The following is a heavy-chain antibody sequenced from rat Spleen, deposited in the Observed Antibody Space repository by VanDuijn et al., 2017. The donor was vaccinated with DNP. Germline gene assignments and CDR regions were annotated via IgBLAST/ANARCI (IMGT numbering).Heavy chain of an antibody. CDR2: ISYSGST. J-gene: IGHJ2*01. Sequence: EVQLQESGPGLVKPSQSLSLTCSVTGYSITSNYWGWIRKFPGNRMEWMGYISYSGSTGYNPSLKSRISITRDTSKNHFFLQLNSVTTEDTATYYCAKDLSYGGYRSDSFDYWGQGVMVTVSS. V-gene: IGHV3-1*01. CDR3: AKDLSYGGYRSDSFDY. CDR1: GYSITSNY. D-gene: IGHD1-11*01.